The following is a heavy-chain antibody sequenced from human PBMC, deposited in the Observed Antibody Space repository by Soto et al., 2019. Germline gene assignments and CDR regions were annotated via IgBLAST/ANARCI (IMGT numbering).Heavy chain of an antibody. Sequence: EVQLLDSGGGLVQPGGSLRLSCAASGFTFTSYAMSWVRQAPDEGLEWVSSISRSGDNTYYADSVKGRFTISRDDSKNTLYLQMNSLRAEDTAVYYCAFSYHCNYWGQGTLVTVSS. J-gene: IGHJ4*02. CDR2: ISRSGDNT. D-gene: IGHD2-2*01. CDR1: GFTFTSYA. CDR3: AFSYHCNY. V-gene: IGHV3-23*01.